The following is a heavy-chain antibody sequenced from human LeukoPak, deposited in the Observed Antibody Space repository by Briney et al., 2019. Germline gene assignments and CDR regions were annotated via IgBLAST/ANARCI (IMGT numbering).Heavy chain of an antibody. CDR3: ARRFDS. V-gene: IGHV3-48*01. CDR2: IGPGGDI. J-gene: IGHJ4*02. Sequence: GGSLRLSCAASGFSFTAYSMNWVRQAPGRGLEWISYIGPGGDIYYADSVTGRFTVSRDTAKNSLYLQMNGLRVEDTTVYYCARRFDSWGQGTLVTVSS. CDR1: GFSFTAYS.